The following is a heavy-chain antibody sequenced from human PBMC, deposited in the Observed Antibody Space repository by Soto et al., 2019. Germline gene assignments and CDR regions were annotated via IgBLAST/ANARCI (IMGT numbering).Heavy chain of an antibody. CDR1: GFTFSSYS. CDR3: ARGGDTALALYGMDV. V-gene: IGHV3-21*01. J-gene: IGHJ6*02. CDR2: ISSMSTYS. Sequence: PGGSLRLSCAASGFTFSSYSMNWVRRAPGKGLEWVSSISSMSTYSKYADSVKGRFTISRDNAKKSLYLQMTSLRAEDTAVYYCARGGDTALALYGMDVWGQGTTVTVSS. D-gene: IGHD5-18*01.